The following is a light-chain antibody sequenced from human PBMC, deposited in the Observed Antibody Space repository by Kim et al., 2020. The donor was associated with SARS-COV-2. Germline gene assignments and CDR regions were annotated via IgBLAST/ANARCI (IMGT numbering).Light chain of an antibody. CDR1: SNDVGNEG. Sequence: QAGLTQPPSVSKDLRQTATITCTGSSNDVGNEGVAWLQQHQGHPPKLLSYRNNNRPSGISERLSASRSGNTASLTISGLQPEDEAEYFCSAWDRRLSGWLFGGGTQLTVL. J-gene: IGLJ2*01. CDR3: SAWDRRLSGWL. V-gene: IGLV10-54*01. CDR2: RNN.